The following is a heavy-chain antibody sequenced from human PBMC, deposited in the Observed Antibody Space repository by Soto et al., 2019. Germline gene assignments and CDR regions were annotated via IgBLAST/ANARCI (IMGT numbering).Heavy chain of an antibody. CDR2: ISSSSSYT. Sequence: GGSLRLSCAASGFTFSDYYMSWIRQAPGKGLEWVSYISSSSSYTNYADSVKGRFTISRDNAKNSLYLQMNSLRAEDTAVYYCASGRTHYSDSSGPNLLDYWGQGTLVTVSS. V-gene: IGHV3-11*06. CDR3: ASGRTHYSDSSGPNLLDY. D-gene: IGHD3-22*01. J-gene: IGHJ4*02. CDR1: GFTFSDYY.